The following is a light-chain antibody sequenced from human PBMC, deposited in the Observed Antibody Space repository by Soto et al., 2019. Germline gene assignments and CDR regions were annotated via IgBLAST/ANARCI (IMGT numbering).Light chain of an antibody. CDR3: QQYASSVT. J-gene: IGKJ1*01. Sequence: EILLTQSPYSLSLSPGDRATLSCRASQSFSSTFFAWYQQKPGQAPRLLIYGASSRATGIPDRFSGSGSGTDFTLTISRLEPEDFALYYCQQYASSVTFGQGTKVEIK. CDR1: QSFSSTF. CDR2: GAS. V-gene: IGKV3-20*01.